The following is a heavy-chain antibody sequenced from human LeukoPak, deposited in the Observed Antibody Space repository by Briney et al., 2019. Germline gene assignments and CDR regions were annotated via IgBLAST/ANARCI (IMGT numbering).Heavy chain of an antibody. J-gene: IGHJ4*02. D-gene: IGHD6-19*01. V-gene: IGHV3-7*01. CDR3: ARDVTIAVAGTNYFDY. Sequence: PGGSLGLSCAASGFTFSSYWMSWVRQAPGKGLEWVANIKQDGSEKYYVDSVKGRFTISRDNAKNSLYLQMNSLRAEDTAVYYCARDVTIAVAGTNYFDYWGQGTLVTVSS. CDR2: IKQDGSEK. CDR1: GFTFSSYW.